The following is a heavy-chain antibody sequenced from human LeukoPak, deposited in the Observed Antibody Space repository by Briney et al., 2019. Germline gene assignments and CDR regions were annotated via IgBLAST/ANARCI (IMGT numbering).Heavy chain of an antibody. J-gene: IGHJ4*02. CDR1: GFTFSSYW. D-gene: IGHD3-3*01. CDR3: ARGWSGYDESFDY. CDR2: IKQDGSEK. Sequence: PGGSLRLSCAASGFTFSSYWMSWVRQAPGKGLEWVANIKQDGSEKYYVDSVKGRFTISRDNAKNSLYLQMNCLRAEDTAVYYCARGWSGYDESFDYWGQGTLVTVSS. V-gene: IGHV3-7*01.